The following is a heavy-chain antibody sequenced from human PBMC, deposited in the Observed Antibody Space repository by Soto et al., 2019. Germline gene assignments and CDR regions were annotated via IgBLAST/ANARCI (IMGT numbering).Heavy chain of an antibody. CDR1: GFTFSSYA. D-gene: IGHD3-3*01. CDR2: ISSNGGST. Sequence: LRLSCAASGFTFSSYAMHWVRQAPGKGLEYVSAISSNGGSTYYANSVKGRFTISRDNSKNTLYLQMGSLRAEDMAVYYCARVAFYDFWNGYYKYFDYWGQGALVTVSS. CDR3: ARVAFYDFWNGYYKYFDY. V-gene: IGHV3-64*01. J-gene: IGHJ4*02.